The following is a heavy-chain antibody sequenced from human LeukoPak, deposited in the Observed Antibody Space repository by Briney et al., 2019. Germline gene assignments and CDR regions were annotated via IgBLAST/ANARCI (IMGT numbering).Heavy chain of an antibody. V-gene: IGHV3-33*01. J-gene: IGHJ5*02. D-gene: IGHD6-19*01. CDR2: IWYDAINK. CDR3: ARDPSSGWYLKGWFDP. CDR1: GFTFSTYG. Sequence: GGSLRLSCAASGFTFSTYGMHWVRQAPGKGLEWVAFIWYDAINKYYADSVKGRFTISRDNSRNTLYLQMNSLRAEDTAVYYCARDPSSGWYLKGWFDPWGQGTLVTVSS.